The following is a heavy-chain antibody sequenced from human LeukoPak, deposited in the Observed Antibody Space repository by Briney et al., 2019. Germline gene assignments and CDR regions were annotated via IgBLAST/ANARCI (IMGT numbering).Heavy chain of an antibody. CDR3: STSVYGGNSEGY. V-gene: IGHV3-23*01. CDR1: GFSFSSYT. J-gene: IGHJ4*02. D-gene: IGHD4-23*01. Sequence: GGSLRLSCAASGFSFSSYTMNWVRQAPGKGLEWVSGISGSGGSTNYADAVKGRFTISRDNSRNTLYLQMNSLRAEDTAVFYCSTSVYGGNSEGYWGQGTLVTVSS. CDR2: ISGSGGST.